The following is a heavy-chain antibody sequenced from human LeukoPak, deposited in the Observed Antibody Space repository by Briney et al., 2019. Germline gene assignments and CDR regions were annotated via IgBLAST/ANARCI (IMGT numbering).Heavy chain of an antibody. J-gene: IGHJ4*02. V-gene: IGHV1-2*02. CDR2: INPNSGGT. CDR1: GYTFTGYY. CDR3: ARDLATVATPYFDY. Sequence: ASVKVSYKPSGYTFTGYYIHWVRQAPGQGLEWMGWINPNSGGTKYAQKFQGRVSVTRDTSISTVYMELSRLTYDDTAVYYCARDLATVATPYFDYWGQGALVTVSS. D-gene: IGHD4-23*01.